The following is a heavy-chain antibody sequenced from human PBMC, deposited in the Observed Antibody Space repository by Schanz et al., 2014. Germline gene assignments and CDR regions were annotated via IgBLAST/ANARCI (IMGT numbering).Heavy chain of an antibody. D-gene: IGHD6-6*01. CDR3: VPMSIAAH. CDR2: TSNDGSFT. V-gene: IGHV3-74*01. J-gene: IGHJ4*02. CDR1: GFTFSDSW. Sequence: EVQLVESGGGLVQPGGSLRLSCAASGFTFSDSWMHWVRQAPGKGLVWVSRTSNDGSFTTFADSVKGRFTISRDNAKNTLYLQMNSLRAEDTAVYYCVPMSIAAHWGQGTLVTVSS.